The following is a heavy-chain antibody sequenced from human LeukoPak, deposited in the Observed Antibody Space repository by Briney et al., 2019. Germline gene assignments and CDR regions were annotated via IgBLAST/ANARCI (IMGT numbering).Heavy chain of an antibody. D-gene: IGHD3-10*01. CDR1: GGSISSSNW. V-gene: IGHV4-4*02. Sequence: SETLSLTCAVSGGSISSSNWWSWVRQPPGKGLEWIGEIYHSGSTNYNPSLKSRVTISVDKSKNQFSLKLSSVTAADTAVYYCARYYGSGRGYYGLDVWGQGTTVTVSS. J-gene: IGHJ6*02. CDR2: IYHSGST. CDR3: ARYYGSGRGYYGLDV.